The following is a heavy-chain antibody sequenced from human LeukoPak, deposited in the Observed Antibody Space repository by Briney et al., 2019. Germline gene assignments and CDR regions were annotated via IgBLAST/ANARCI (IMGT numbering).Heavy chain of an antibody. CDR3: ASPGGTVGATNGDDAFDI. CDR2: INPSGGTT. J-gene: IGHJ3*02. V-gene: IGHV1-46*01. Sequence: ASVKVSCKASGYTFTTDYIHWVRQAPGQGLEWMGIINPSGGTTNYAQNFQGRVTMTRDTSTSTVYMELSSLRSEDTAVYYCASPGGTVGATNGDDAFDIWGQGTMVTVSS. CDR1: GYTFTTDY. D-gene: IGHD1-26*01.